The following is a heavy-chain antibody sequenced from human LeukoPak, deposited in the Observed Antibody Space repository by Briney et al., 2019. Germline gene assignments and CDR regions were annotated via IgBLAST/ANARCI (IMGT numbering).Heavy chain of an antibody. Sequence: PGESLKISCKGSGYSFTSYWIGWVRQMSGKGLGWMGIIYPGDSDTRYSPSFQGQVTISADKSISTAYLQWSSLKASDTAMYYCARTYYDFWSGYYTPFDYWGQGTLVTVSS. CDR2: IYPGDSDT. CDR3: ARTYYDFWSGYYTPFDY. J-gene: IGHJ4*02. CDR1: GYSFTSYW. D-gene: IGHD3-3*01. V-gene: IGHV5-51*01.